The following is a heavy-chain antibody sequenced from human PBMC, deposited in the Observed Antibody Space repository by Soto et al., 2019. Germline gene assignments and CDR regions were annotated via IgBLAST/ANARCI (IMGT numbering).Heavy chain of an antibody. J-gene: IGHJ4*02. CDR3: ASSRITAMGYYFDY. D-gene: IGHD5-18*01. Sequence: SESVSLTCAGSGGSISSSNWSSWVRQPPGKGLEWIGEIYHSGSTNYNPSLKSRVTISVDKSKNQFSLKLSSVTAADTAVYYCASSRITAMGYYFDYWGQGTLVTVSS. CDR2: IYHSGST. CDR1: GGSISSSNW. V-gene: IGHV4-4*02.